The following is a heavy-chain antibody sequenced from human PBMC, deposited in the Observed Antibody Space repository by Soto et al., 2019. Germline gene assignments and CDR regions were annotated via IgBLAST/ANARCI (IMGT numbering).Heavy chain of an antibody. D-gene: IGHD3-9*01. CDR3: ARDGLADYDILTGYKDYYYGMDV. V-gene: IGHV1-18*01. CDR2: ISAYNGNT. Sequence: ASVKVSCKASGSTFTSYGISWVRQAPGQGLERMGWISAYNGNTNYAQKLQGRVTMTTDTSTSTAYMELRSLRSDDTAVYYCARDGLADYDILTGYKDYYYGMDVWGQGTTVTVSS. CDR1: GSTFTSYG. J-gene: IGHJ6*02.